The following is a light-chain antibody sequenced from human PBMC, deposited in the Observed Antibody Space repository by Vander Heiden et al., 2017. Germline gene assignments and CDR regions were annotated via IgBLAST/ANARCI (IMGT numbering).Light chain of an antibody. CDR2: DDG. Sequence: SYVLTQPPSVSVAPGQTATITCGGNSIRDKAVHWYQQRPGQAPVWVVYDDGARPSGIPARFSGSNSGNTAILTIGRVEAGDEADYYCQVWDSDSDHYVFGPGTTVTVL. CDR3: QVWDSDSDHYV. J-gene: IGLJ1*01. V-gene: IGLV3-21*02. CDR1: SIRDKA.